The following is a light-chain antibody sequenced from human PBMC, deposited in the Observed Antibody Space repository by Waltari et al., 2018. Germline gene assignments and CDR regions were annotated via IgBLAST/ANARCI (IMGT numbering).Light chain of an antibody. Sequence: IVLTQSPGTLSLSPGERATLSCRASQSVSRTVAWYQQKPGQAPRLLIYDASTRATGIPDRFSGSGFGTDFSLTISRLEPEDFAVYYCQKYGTLPATFGQGTTVEIK. CDR2: DAS. V-gene: IGKV3-20*01. J-gene: IGKJ1*01. CDR1: QSVSRT. CDR3: QKYGTLPAT.